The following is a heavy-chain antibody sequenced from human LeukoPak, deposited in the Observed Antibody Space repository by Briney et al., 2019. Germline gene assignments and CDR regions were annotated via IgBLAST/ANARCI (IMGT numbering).Heavy chain of an antibody. D-gene: IGHD6-19*01. Sequence: SETLSLTCTVSGYSISSGSYYWSWIRQPAGKGLEWIGRIYTSGSTNYNPSLKSRVTISVDTSKNQFSLKLSSVTAADTAVYYCARSQWLPGGYFDLWGRGTLVTVSS. CDR1: GYSISSGSYY. CDR2: IYTSGST. V-gene: IGHV4-61*02. CDR3: ARSQWLPGGYFDL. J-gene: IGHJ2*01.